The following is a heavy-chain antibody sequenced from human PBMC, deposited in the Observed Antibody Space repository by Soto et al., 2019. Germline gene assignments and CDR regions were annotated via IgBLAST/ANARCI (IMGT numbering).Heavy chain of an antibody. V-gene: IGHV4-34*01. CDR3: ARLAKTYDSFEI. CDR2: INHSGST. Sequence: SETLSLTCAVYGGSFSGYYWSWIRQPPGKGLEWIGEINHSGSTNYNPSLKSRVTISVDTSKNQFSLKLSSVTAADTAVYYGARLAKTYDSFEIWGQGTMVNGS. CDR1: GGSFSGYY. J-gene: IGHJ3*02.